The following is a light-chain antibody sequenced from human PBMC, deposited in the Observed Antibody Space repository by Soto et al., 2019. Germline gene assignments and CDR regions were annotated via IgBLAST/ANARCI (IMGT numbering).Light chain of an antibody. J-gene: IGKJ1*01. CDR2: GTS. V-gene: IGKV3-15*01. CDR3: QHYNSYTEA. Sequence: IVMTQSPATLCLTPGDRATLSCRASQSVSNNFAWYQQRPGQAPRLLIYGTSTRAAGIPARFSASGSGTEFTLTISRLQHDDFATYYCQHYNSYTEAFGQGTKVDIK. CDR1: QSVSNN.